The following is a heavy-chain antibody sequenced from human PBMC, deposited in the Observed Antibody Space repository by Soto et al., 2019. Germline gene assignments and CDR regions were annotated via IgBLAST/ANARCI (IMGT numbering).Heavy chain of an antibody. J-gene: IGHJ4*02. CDR3: ARDTGYGTFDF. CDR2: INAGYGNT. CDR1: GYTFSSYA. D-gene: IGHD3-9*01. Sequence: HVHLVQSGAEVRKPGASVKVSCKASGYTFSSYAMHWVRQAPGQRLEWMGWINAGYGNTKSSQKFQDRVTISRDTSASTAYVELTSLSSEDTAVYYCARDTGYGTFDFWGQGTLVSV. V-gene: IGHV1-3*01.